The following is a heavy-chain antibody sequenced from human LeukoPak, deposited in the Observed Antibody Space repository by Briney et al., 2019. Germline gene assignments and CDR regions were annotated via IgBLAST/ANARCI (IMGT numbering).Heavy chain of an antibody. CDR3: ARHAAFAEYQSHITHFDY. CDR2: IYHSGST. Sequence: KSSETLSLTCTVSGGSISSYYWSWIRQPPGKRLEWIGYIYHSGSTNYNSSLKGRVTISVDTSKNQFSLKLSSVTAADTAVYYCARHAAFAEYQSHITHFDYWGQGTPASVSS. J-gene: IGHJ4*02. CDR1: GGSISSYY. V-gene: IGHV4-59*08. D-gene: IGHD2-2*01.